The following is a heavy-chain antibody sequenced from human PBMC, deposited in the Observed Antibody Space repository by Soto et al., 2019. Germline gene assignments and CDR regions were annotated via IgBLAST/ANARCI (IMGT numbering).Heavy chain of an antibody. CDR2: ISYDGRDK. J-gene: IGHJ4*02. V-gene: IGHV3-30*18. Sequence: QVQLVESGGGVVQPGRSLRLSCAASGFTFSSYGMHWVRQAPGKGLEWVAVISYDGRDKYYADSLKGRFTISRDNSKNTLYLQMNSLRAEDTAVYYCAKAPVVLMVYTIPYFDYWGQGTLVTVSS. CDR3: AKAPVVLMVYTIPYFDY. CDR1: GFTFSSYG. D-gene: IGHD2-8*01.